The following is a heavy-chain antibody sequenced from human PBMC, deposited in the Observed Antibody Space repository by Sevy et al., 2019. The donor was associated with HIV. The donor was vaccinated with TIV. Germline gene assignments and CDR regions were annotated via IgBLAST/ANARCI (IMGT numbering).Heavy chain of an antibody. CDR3: AKNTAAAGVGDFDY. V-gene: IGHV3-30*02. CDR2: IQYDGNNK. J-gene: IGHJ4*02. CDR1: GFTFSHYG. Sequence: GGSLRLSCAASGFTFSHYGMHWVRQAPGKGLEWVTFIQYDGNNKYYADSVKGRFTISRDNSKNMFFLQMNDLRAEDTALYYCAKNTAAAGVGDFDYWGQGALVTVSS. D-gene: IGHD6-13*01.